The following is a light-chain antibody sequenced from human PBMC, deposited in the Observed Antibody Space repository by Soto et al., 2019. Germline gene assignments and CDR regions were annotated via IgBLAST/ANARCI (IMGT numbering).Light chain of an antibody. CDR2: VGS. V-gene: IGKV1-9*01. CDR3: QQVNTFPHT. Sequence: DIQLTQSPSFLSASVGDRVTITCRASQGIASHLAWYQQTPGKAPKFLIYVGSSLESGVPSRLSGSGFGTEFTLTISSLQPEDFATYYCQQVNTFPHTFGQGTKLEIK. J-gene: IGKJ2*01. CDR1: QGIASH.